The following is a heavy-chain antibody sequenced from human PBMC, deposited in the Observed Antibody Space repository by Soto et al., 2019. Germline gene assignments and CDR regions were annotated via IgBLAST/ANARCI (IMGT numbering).Heavy chain of an antibody. V-gene: IGHV1-69*01. J-gene: IGHJ3*02. CDR3: APHRNSISESGVYDGFDI. Sequence: QEQLVQSGAEVKRPGSSMKVSCKASGGTISSNSINWVRQAPGQGLEWMGGIIPMFGSTKYAQRFEGRVTITADESTNTVDLEVNSLRSNDTAVFYCAPHRNSISESGVYDGFDIWGQGTVVTVSS. CDR2: IIPMFGST. CDR1: GGTISSNS. D-gene: IGHD5-12*01.